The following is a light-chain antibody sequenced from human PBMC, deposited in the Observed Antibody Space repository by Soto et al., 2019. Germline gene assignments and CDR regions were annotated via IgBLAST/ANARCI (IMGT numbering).Light chain of an antibody. J-gene: IGKJ1*01. V-gene: IGKV3-20*01. CDR3: QQYGSSPWT. CDR1: QSVSSNY. CDR2: DTS. Sequence: EIVLTQSPGTLSLSPGERATLSCRASQSVSSNYLAWYQQKPGQAPRLLIYDTSTRATGVPTRFSGSRSGTDFTLTISRLEPEDFAVYYCQQYGSSPWTFGQGTKVDIK.